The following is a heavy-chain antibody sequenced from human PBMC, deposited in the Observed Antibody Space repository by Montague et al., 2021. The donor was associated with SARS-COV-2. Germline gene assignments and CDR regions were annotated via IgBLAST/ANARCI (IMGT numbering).Heavy chain of an antibody. V-gene: IGHV3-74*01. CDR3: ARSIGDFWSGYEDYYSAMGV. J-gene: IGHJ6*02. Sequence: SLRLSCAASGFTFRSYWMHWVRQAPGQGLVCVSRITSDGSSTGYADSVKGRFTISRDNAKNTLYLQMNSLRAEDTAVYYRARSIGDFWSGYEDYYSAMGVWGQGTTVTVSS. CDR1: GFTFRSYW. D-gene: IGHD3-3*01. CDR2: ITSDGSST.